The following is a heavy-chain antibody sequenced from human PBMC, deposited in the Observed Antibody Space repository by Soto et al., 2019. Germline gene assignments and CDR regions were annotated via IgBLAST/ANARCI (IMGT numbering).Heavy chain of an antibody. J-gene: IGHJ4*02. V-gene: IGHV3-48*01. Sequence: GGSLRLSCAASGFTLSSYNMNWVRQAPGKGLEWVAYIDSNSSPIYYADSVKGRFTISRDNAQNSLYLQMNSLRVDDTAVYYCARGSRTAERYWGPGTLVTVSS. CDR1: GFTLSSYN. CDR3: ARGSRTAERY. D-gene: IGHD2-2*01. CDR2: IDSNSSPI.